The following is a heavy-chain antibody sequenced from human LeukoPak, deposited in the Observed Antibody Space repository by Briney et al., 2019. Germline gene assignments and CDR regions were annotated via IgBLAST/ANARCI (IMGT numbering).Heavy chain of an antibody. CDR2: INHSGST. D-gene: IGHD3-22*01. CDR1: GDSITSYY. Sequence: SETLSLTCIVSGDSITSYYWSWIRQPPGKGLEWIGEINHSGSTNYNPSLKSRVTISVDTSKNQFSLKLSSVTAADTAVYYCARVRFTMIVVVITYYFDYWGQGTLVTVSS. CDR3: ARVRFTMIVVVITYYFDY. V-gene: IGHV4-34*01. J-gene: IGHJ4*02.